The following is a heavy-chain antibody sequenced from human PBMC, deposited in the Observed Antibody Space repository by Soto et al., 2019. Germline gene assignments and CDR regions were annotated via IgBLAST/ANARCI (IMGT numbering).Heavy chain of an antibody. CDR3: ARDLRSASGWYAPGY. V-gene: IGHV3-23*01. CDR2: ISGFSGTT. D-gene: IGHD6-19*01. CDR1: GFTFTDNA. J-gene: IGHJ4*02. Sequence: GGSLRLSCAASGFTFTDNAMMWVRQAPGKGLEWVSSISGFSGTTYYADSVKGRFTISKDNSKSTVYLQLNSLRAEDTAVYYCARDLRSASGWYAPGYWGQGTLVTVSS.